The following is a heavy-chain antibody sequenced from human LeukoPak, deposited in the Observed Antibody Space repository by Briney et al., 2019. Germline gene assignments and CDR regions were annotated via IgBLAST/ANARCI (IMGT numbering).Heavy chain of an antibody. CDR1: GGTFSSYA. CDR3: ARDYYDSSGFGAFDI. CDR2: INPNSGGT. Sequence: ASVKVSCKASGGTFSSYAISWVRQAPGQGLEWMGGINPNSGGTNYAQKFQGRVTMTRDTSISTAYMDLSRLRSDDTAVYYCARDYYDSSGFGAFDIWGQGTMVTVSS. V-gene: IGHV1-2*02. J-gene: IGHJ3*02. D-gene: IGHD3-22*01.